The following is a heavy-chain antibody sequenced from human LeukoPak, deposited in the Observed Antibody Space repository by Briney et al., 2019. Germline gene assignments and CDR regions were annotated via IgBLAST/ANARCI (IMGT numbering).Heavy chain of an antibody. CDR2: ISGSGGST. V-gene: IGHV3-23*01. CDR1: GFTFSTYG. J-gene: IGHJ4*02. Sequence: GGSLRLSCVASGFTFSTYGMSWVRQAPGKGLEWVSAISGSGGSTYYADSVKGRFTISRDNSKNTLYLQMNSLRAEDTAVYYCARPSTYSTGGYWGQGTLVTVSS. D-gene: IGHD6-25*01. CDR3: ARPSTYSTGGY.